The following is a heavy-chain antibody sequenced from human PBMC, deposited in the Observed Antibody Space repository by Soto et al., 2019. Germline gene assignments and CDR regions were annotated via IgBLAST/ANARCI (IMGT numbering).Heavy chain of an antibody. V-gene: IGHV3-9*01. CDR3: AKERAVVVPVSTSYFHYYGLDV. Sequence: VQLVESGGGLVQPGGSLRLSCAVSGFTLDDYTMHWVRQAPGKGLEWVSGVGWNGGDIVYADSVKGRFNVSRDNTRNSMYLEVNSLTTEDTAIYFCAKERAVVVPVSTSYFHYYGLDVWGQGTKVTVS. CDR2: VGWNGGDI. CDR1: GFTLDDYT. J-gene: IGHJ6*02. D-gene: IGHD2-2*01.